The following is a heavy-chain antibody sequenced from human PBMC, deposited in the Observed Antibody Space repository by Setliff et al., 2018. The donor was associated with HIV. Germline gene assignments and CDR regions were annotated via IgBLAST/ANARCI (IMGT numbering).Heavy chain of an antibody. CDR1: GFTFSDYY. D-gene: IGHD2-15*01. J-gene: IGHJ5*02. Sequence: GGSLRLSCAASGFTFSDYYMSWIRQAPGKGLEWVSYISSSGSTIYYADSVKGRFTISRDNAKNSLYLQMNSLRAEDTAVYYCARDSSIVVVVAATPDLGFDPWGQGTQVTVSS. V-gene: IGHV3-11*04. CDR2: ISSSGSTI. CDR3: ARDSSIVVVVAATPDLGFDP.